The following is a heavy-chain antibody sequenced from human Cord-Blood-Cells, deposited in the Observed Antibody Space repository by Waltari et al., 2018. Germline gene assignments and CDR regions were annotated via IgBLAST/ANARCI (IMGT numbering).Heavy chain of an antibody. CDR2: INPNSGGT. V-gene: IGHV1-2*02. D-gene: IGHD2-15*01. Sequence: QVQLLQSGAEAKTPGASVKVTCKASGYTFTGYYMHWVQQAPGQGLEWMGWINPNSGGTNYAQKFQGRVTMTRDTSISTAYMELSRLRSDDTAVYYCARVALPRGNFHWYFDLWGRGTLVTVSS. CDR3: ARVALPRGNFHWYFDL. CDR1: GYTFTGYY. J-gene: IGHJ2*01.